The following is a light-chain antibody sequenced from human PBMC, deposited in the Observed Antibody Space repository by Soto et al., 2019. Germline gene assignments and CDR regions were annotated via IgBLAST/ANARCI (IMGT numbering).Light chain of an antibody. CDR2: DVT. V-gene: IGLV2-14*03. J-gene: IGLJ2*01. CDR3: ASYTSSDALVL. Sequence: QSALTQPASVSGSPGQSITISCTGTSSDVGGYNYVSWYRHHPGKVPKLIIYDVTDRPSGVSNRFSGSKSGNTASLTISGLQAVGEADYYCASYTSSDALVLFGGGTKLTVL. CDR1: SSDVGGYNY.